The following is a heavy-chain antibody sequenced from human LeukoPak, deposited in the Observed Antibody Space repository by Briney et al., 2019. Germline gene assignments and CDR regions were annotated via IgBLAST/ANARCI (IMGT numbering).Heavy chain of an antibody. CDR3: AKLSVGTTMLGAFDL. D-gene: IGHD1-26*01. CDR1: GLTFSNYA. CDR2: ISGSGTTT. V-gene: IGHV3-23*01. J-gene: IGHJ3*01. Sequence: GGSLRLSCVASGLTFSNYAMTWVRQAPGKGLGWVSGISGSGTTTFYAESVKGRFTISRDNSKNTLSLQMNSLRAEDTAIYHCAKLSVGTTMLGAFDLWGQGTMVTVSS.